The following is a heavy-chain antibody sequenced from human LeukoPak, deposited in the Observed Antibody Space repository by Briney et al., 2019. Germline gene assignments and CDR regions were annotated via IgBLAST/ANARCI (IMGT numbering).Heavy chain of an antibody. Sequence: PSETQSLTCAVYGGSFSGYYWSWIRQPPGKGREWIGEIKHSGSTNYNPSLKSRVTISVDTSKNQFSLKLSSVTAAVTAVYYCARGLGIASGWYRVYYFDYWGQGTLVTVSS. CDR2: IKHSGST. V-gene: IGHV4-34*01. J-gene: IGHJ4*02. CDR3: ARGLGIASGWYRVYYFDY. D-gene: IGHD6-19*01. CDR1: GGSFSGYY.